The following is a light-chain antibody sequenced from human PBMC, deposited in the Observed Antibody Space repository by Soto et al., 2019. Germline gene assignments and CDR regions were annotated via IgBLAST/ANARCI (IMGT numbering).Light chain of an antibody. V-gene: IGLV1-40*01. J-gene: IGLJ2*01. CDR3: QSYDSSLSGHVV. CDR1: SSNLGSGFD. CDR2: YND. Sequence: QSALTQPPSASGSPGQSVTISCTGSSSNLGSGFDVQWYQQLPGTAPKLLIYYNDNRPSGVPDRFSGSKSGTSASLAITGLQADDEADYYCQSYDSSLSGHVVFGGGTKLTVL.